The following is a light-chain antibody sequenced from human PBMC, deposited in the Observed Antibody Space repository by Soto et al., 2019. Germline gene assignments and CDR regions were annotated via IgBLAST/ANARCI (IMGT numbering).Light chain of an antibody. CDR1: QTITNW. CDR2: DAS. J-gene: IGKJ2*01. CDR3: QQRNSYPRT. V-gene: IGKV1-5*01. Sequence: DIQMTQSPSILSASVGDRVTITCRSSQTITNWLAWYQQKPGKAPRLLIYDASSLESWVPSRFSGSGSGTEFTLTISSLQSEDFATYYCQQRNSYPRTFGQGTKVDIK.